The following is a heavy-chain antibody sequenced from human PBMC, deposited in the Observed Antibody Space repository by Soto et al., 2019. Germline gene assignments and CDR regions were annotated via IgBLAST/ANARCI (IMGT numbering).Heavy chain of an antibody. CDR3: ARAGRGIAVAGGNYFDY. CDR1: GFTFSSYA. D-gene: IGHD6-19*01. J-gene: IGHJ4*02. V-gene: IGHV3-23*01. CDR2: ISGSGGST. Sequence: GGSLRLSCAASGFTFSSYAMSWVRQAPGKGLEWVSAISGSGGSTYYADSVKGRFTISRDNSKNTLYLQMNSLRAEDTAVYYCARAGRGIAVAGGNYFDYWGQGTLVTVSS.